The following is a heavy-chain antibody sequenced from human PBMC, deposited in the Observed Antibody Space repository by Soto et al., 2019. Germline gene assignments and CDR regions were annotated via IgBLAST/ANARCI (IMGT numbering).Heavy chain of an antibody. Sequence: EVQLVESGGGLVKPGGSLRLSCAASGFTFSSYSMDWVRQAPGKGLEWISSISSSSSYIYHADSVKGRFTISRDNAKTSLYLQMNSLRAEDTAVYYCARDSCSSTSCYGSWGQGTLVTVSS. CDR1: GFTFSSYS. D-gene: IGHD2-2*01. CDR3: ARDSCSSTSCYGS. V-gene: IGHV3-21*01. CDR2: ISSSSSYI. J-gene: IGHJ4*02.